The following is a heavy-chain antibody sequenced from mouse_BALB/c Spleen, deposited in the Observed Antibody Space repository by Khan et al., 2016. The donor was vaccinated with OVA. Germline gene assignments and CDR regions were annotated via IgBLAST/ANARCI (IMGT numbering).Heavy chain of an antibody. Sequence: LVESGPELKKPGETLKISCTASGYTFTNYGMNWVSQSPGKALKWMGWINSDAGEPTYADVFKGRFVFSLETSDRTAYLQINSLKDEDTATYFCSRTTYLTDALAHWGQGTLVTVSS. CDR3: SRTTYLTDALAH. CDR1: GYTFTNYG. D-gene: IGHD2-10*01. CDR2: INSDAGEP. V-gene: IGHV9-3-1*01. J-gene: IGHJ4*01.